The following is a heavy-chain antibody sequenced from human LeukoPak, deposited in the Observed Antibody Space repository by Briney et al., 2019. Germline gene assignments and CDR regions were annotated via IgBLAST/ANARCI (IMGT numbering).Heavy chain of an antibody. V-gene: IGHV4-39*07. CDR2: IYSSGST. Sequence: SETLSLTCGVSGDSISSNNYYWGWLRQPPGKGLEWIGSIYSSGSTYYNPSLKSRVTISVDTSKNQFSLEMTSVTAADTAVYYCARGGRGGYYFDYWGQGTLVTVSS. J-gene: IGHJ4*02. CDR1: GDSISSNNYY. CDR3: ARGGRGGYYFDY. D-gene: IGHD6-25*01.